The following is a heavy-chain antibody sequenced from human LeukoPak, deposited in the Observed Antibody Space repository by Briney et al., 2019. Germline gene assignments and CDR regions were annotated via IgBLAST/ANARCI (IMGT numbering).Heavy chain of an antibody. V-gene: IGHV4-31*03. CDR2: IYYSGTT. CDR1: GGSFSSGGDY. J-gene: IGHJ5*01. CDR3: ARHFSGYSYGCDS. Sequence: SQTLSLTCTVSGGSFSSGGDYWSWIRQHPGKGLEWIGYIYYSGTTYYNPSLKSRVSMSVDTSKNQFSLKLSSVTAADTAVYYCARHFSGYSYGCDSWGQGTLGTVSS. D-gene: IGHD5-18*01.